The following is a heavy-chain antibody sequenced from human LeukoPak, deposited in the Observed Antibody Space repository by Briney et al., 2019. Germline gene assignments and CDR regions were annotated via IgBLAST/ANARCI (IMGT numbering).Heavy chain of an antibody. CDR3: ARVLRSDRPRSRYYYYYMDV. Sequence: GGSLRLSCAASGFTVSGNYMSWVRQAPGNGLEWVSVIYSGGSTYYADSVKGGFTIFRYNSKHTLYLQMNSLRAEDTAVYYCARVLRSDRPRSRYYYYYMDVWGKGTTVTVSS. CDR1: GFTVSGNY. V-gene: IGHV3-53*01. CDR2: IYSGGST. J-gene: IGHJ6*03.